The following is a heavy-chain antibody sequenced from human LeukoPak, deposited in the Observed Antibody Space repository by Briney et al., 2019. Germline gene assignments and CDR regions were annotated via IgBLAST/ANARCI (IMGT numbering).Heavy chain of an antibody. Sequence: GGSLRLSCAASGFTFSSYSMNWVRQAPGKGLEWVSSISSSSSYIYYADSVKGRFTISRDNAKNSLYLQMNSLRAEDTAVYYCARDLAPSSGRPIAFDYWGQGTLVTVSS. CDR2: ISSSSSYI. V-gene: IGHV3-21*01. J-gene: IGHJ4*02. CDR3: ARDLAPSSGRPIAFDY. D-gene: IGHD6-19*01. CDR1: GFTFSSYS.